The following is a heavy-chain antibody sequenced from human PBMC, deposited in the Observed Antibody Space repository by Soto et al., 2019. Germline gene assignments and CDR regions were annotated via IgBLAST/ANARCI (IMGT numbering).Heavy chain of an antibody. V-gene: IGHV1-46*01. CDR1: GYTFTSYY. D-gene: IGHD2-15*01. Sequence: QVQLVQSGAEVKKPGASAKVSCKASGYTFTSYYMHWVRQAPGQGLEWMGIINPRGGSTSNAQQLEGGVTMTRHTSTSTVNMELSSLRSEDTAGYYCARGCSGGSCYDYWGQGTLVTVSS. CDR2: INPRGGST. CDR3: ARGCSGGSCYDY. J-gene: IGHJ4*02.